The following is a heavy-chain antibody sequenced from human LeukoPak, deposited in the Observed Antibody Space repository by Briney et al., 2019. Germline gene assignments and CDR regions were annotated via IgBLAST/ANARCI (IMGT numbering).Heavy chain of an antibody. J-gene: IGHJ5*02. D-gene: IGHD3-10*01. Sequence: SETLSLTCTVSGGSISSSSYYSGWIRQPPGKGLEWIGSIYYSGSTYYNPSLKSRVTISVDTSKNQFSLKLSSVTAADTAVYYCARAAAVDFGLPNWFDPWGQGTLVTVSS. V-gene: IGHV4-39*07. CDR3: ARAAAVDFGLPNWFDP. CDR1: GGSISSSSYY. CDR2: IYYSGST.